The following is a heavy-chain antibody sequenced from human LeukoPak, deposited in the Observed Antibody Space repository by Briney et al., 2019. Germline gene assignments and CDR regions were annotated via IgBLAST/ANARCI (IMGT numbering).Heavy chain of an antibody. V-gene: IGHV3-23*01. Sequence: PGGSLRLSCAASGFTFSTYAMSWVRQAPGKGLEWVSSLSGSGGNTYYADSVKGRFTISRDTSKNTLYLQLNSLRAEDTAVYYCAKDEAANYYYYYMDVWGKGTTVTISS. CDR3: AKDEAANYYYYYMDV. D-gene: IGHD5-18*01. CDR2: LSGSGGNT. CDR1: GFTFSTYA. J-gene: IGHJ6*03.